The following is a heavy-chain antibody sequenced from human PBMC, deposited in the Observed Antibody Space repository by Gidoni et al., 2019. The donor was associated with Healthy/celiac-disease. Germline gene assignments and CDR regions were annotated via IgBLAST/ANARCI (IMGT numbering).Heavy chain of an antibody. J-gene: IGHJ4*02. CDR3: ARAPGGSWYYEFNYFDY. V-gene: IGHV1-8*01. D-gene: IGHD6-13*01. CDR2: MNPNSGNT. Sequence: QVQLVQSGAEVKKPGASVKVSCKASGYTFTSYDINWVRQATGQGLEWMGWMNPNSGNTGYAQKFQGRVTMTRNTSISTAYMELSSLRSEDTAVYYCARAPGGSWYYEFNYFDYWGQGTLVTVSS. CDR1: GYTFTSYD.